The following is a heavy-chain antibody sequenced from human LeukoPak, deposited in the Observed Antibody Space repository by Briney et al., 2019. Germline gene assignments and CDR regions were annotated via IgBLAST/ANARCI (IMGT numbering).Heavy chain of an antibody. D-gene: IGHD3-22*01. Sequence: SETLSLTCTVPGGSISSYYWSWVRQPPGKGLEWIGYIYYSGSTNYNPSLKSRVTISVDTSKNQFSLKLSSVTAADMAVYYCARHRQYDTDAFDIWGQGTMVTVSS. CDR2: IYYSGST. V-gene: IGHV4-59*08. CDR1: GGSISSYY. CDR3: ARHRQYDTDAFDI. J-gene: IGHJ3*02.